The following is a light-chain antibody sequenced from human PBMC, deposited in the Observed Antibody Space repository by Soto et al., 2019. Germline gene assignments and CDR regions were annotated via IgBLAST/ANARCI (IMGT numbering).Light chain of an antibody. J-gene: IGLJ1*01. V-gene: IGLV2-8*01. CDR1: SSDVGGYIF. CDR3: VSFAGGTYV. CDR2: DVN. Sequence: QSVLTQPPSASGSPGQSVTISCTGTSSDVGGYIFVSWYQQHPGKVPKLIIYDVNKRSSGVPDRFSGSKYGNTASLTVSGLQAEDEGDYYCVSFAGGTYVFGTGTKVTVL.